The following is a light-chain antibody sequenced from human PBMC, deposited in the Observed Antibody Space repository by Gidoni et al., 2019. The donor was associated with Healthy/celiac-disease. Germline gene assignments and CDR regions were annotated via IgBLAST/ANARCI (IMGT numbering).Light chain of an antibody. CDR3: QQLNRYPIFT. CDR1: QGISSD. J-gene: IGKJ3*01. CDR2: AAS. V-gene: IGKV1-9*01. Sequence: DIQLTPSPSFLSASVGDRVTITCRASQGISSDLAWYQQKPGKAPKLRIYAASTLQRGVPSRLSGRGAGTEFTLTISSLQPEDFATYYCQQLNRYPIFTFGPGTKVDIK.